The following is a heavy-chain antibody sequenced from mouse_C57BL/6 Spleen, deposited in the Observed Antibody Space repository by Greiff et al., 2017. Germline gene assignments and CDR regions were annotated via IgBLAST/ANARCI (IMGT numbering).Heavy chain of an antibody. CDR3: ARKTTVVSYYAMDY. CDR1: GYTFTSYW. Sequence: QVQLQQPGAELVKPGASVKMSCKASGYTFTSYWITWVKQRPGQGLEWIGDIYPGSGSTNYNEKFKSKATLTVDTSSIIAYMQLSSLTSEDSAVYYCARKTTVVSYYAMDYWGQGTSVTVSS. V-gene: IGHV1-55*01. CDR2: IYPGSGST. D-gene: IGHD1-1*01. J-gene: IGHJ4*01.